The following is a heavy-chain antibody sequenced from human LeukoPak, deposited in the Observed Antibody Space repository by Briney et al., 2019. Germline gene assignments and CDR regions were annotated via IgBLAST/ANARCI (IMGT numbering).Heavy chain of an antibody. Sequence: GASVKVSCKASGYTFTSYGISWVRQAPGQGLEWMGWISAYNGNTNYAQKLQGRVTMTTDTSTSTAYMELRSLRSDDTAVYYCARSSIVVVPAARGFDPWGQGTLVTVSS. CDR3: ARSSIVVVPAARGFDP. J-gene: IGHJ5*02. CDR1: GYTFTSYG. V-gene: IGHV1-18*01. D-gene: IGHD2-2*01. CDR2: ISAYNGNT.